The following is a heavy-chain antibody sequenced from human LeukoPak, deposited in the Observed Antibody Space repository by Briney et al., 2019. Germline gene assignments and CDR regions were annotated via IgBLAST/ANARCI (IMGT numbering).Heavy chain of an antibody. D-gene: IGHD3-10*01. J-gene: IGHJ4*02. Sequence: LETLSLTCAVYGGSFSGYYWSWIRQPPGKGLEWIGEINHSGSTNYNPSLKSRVTISVDTSKNQFSLKLSSVTAADTAVYYCARDHDGFDYWGQGTLVTVSS. CDR2: INHSGST. CDR1: GGSFSGYY. V-gene: IGHV4-34*01. CDR3: ARDHDGFDY.